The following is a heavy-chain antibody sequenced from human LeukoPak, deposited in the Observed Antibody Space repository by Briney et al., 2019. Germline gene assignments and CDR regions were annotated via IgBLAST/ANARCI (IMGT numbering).Heavy chain of an antibody. V-gene: IGHV1-2*02. D-gene: IGHD3-10*01. CDR1: GYTFTDYY. CDR2: INPKSGGT. J-gene: IGHJ4*02. CDR3: ALVSIWFGELFDGDY. Sequence: ASVKVSCKASGYTFTDYYIHWVRQAPGQDFEWMGWINPKSGGTEYAQKFQGRVTMTRDTSTSTVYMELSSLRSEDTAVYYCALVSIWFGELFDGDYWGQGTLVTVSS.